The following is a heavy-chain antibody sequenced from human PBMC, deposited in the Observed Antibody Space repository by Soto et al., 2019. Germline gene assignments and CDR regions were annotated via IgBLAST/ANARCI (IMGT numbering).Heavy chain of an antibody. D-gene: IGHD2-2*01. CDR3: ATLLGSHQHYYFGIDV. CDR2: INHSGST. Sequence: SETLSLTCAVYGGSFSGYYWRWIRQPPGKGLEWIGEINHSGSTNYNPSLKSRVTISVDTSKNQFSLRLSAVTAADTAVYYCATLLGSHQHYYFGIDVWGQGTTVTVSS. V-gene: IGHV4-34*01. J-gene: IGHJ6*02. CDR1: GGSFSGYY.